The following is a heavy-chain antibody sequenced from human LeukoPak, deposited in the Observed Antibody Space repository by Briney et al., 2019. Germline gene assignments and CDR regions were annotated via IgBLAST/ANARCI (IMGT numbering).Heavy chain of an antibody. V-gene: IGHV4-61*02. CDR3: AVEIAVAGHYFDY. CDR2: IYTSGST. Sequence: SETLSLTCTVSGGSISSGSYYWSWIRQPAGKGLEWIGRIYTSGSTNYNPSLKSRVTISVDTSKNQFSLKLSSVTAADTAVYYCAVEIAVAGHYFDYWGQGTLVTVSS. J-gene: IGHJ4*02. D-gene: IGHD6-19*01. CDR1: GGSISSGSYY.